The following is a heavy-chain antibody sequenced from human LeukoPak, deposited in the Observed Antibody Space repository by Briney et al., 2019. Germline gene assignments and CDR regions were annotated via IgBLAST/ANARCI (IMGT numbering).Heavy chain of an antibody. J-gene: IGHJ5*02. CDR3: ARHPSGRMWLQQGGWFDP. CDR1: GGSISSISYY. CDR2: MYHNGST. Sequence: SETLSLTCTVSGGSISSISYYWGWIRQPPGKGLEWIGSMYHNGSTYYNPSLKSRVTISVDTSKNQFSLKLTSVTAADTAVYYCARHPSGRMWLQQGGWFDPWGQGTQVTVSS. V-gene: IGHV4-39*01. D-gene: IGHD5-24*01.